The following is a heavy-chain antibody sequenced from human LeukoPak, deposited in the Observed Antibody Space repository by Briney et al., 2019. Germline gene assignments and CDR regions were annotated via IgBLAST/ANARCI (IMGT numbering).Heavy chain of an antibody. Sequence: PSETLSLTCTVSGGSISSSSYYWGWIRQPPGKGLEWIGSIYYSGSTYYNPSLKSRVTISVVTSKNQFSLKLSSVTAADTAVYYCARHRLPTGVFDYWGQGTLVTVSS. CDR3: ARHRLPTGVFDY. V-gene: IGHV4-39*01. J-gene: IGHJ4*02. D-gene: IGHD5-12*01. CDR2: IYYSGST. CDR1: GGSISSSSYY.